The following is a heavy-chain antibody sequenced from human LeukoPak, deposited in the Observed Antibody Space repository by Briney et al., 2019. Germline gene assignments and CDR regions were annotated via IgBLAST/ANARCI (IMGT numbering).Heavy chain of an antibody. D-gene: IGHD3-22*01. Sequence: PGGSLRLSCAASGFTFDDYAMHWVRQAPGKGLEWVSGISWNSGSIGYADSVKGRFTISRDNAKNSLYLQMNSLRAEDTALYYCAKDSSPTDSSGYYCWDYFDYWGQGTLVTVSS. J-gene: IGHJ4*02. CDR3: AKDSSPTDSSGYYCWDYFDY. V-gene: IGHV3-9*01. CDR2: ISWNSGSI. CDR1: GFTFDDYA.